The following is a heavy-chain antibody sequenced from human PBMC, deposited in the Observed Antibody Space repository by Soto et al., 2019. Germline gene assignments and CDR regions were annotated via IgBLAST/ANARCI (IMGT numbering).Heavy chain of an antibody. Sequence: SETLSLTCTVSGGSIGSYYWSWIRQPPGKGLEWIGHVYYSGTTNYNPSLESRVTISVDASKNQFSLRLSSVTAADTAVYYCARHYGYTYGPDYWGQGAQVTVSS. V-gene: IGHV4-59*01. CDR3: ARHYGYTYGPDY. J-gene: IGHJ4*02. D-gene: IGHD5-18*01. CDR1: GGSIGSYY. CDR2: VYYSGTT.